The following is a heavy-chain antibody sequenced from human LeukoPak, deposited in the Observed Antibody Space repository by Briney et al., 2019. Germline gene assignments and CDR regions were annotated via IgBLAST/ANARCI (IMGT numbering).Heavy chain of an antibody. CDR3: AKEYSGYDFDY. Sequence: GGSLRLSCAASGFTLRSYDMSRVPQAPGKGLEWVAATSGSGVNSYYADSVRGRFTISRDNSQNTLYLQMDSLRAEDTALYYCAKEYSGYDFDYWGQGTLVTVSS. CDR2: TSGSGVNS. D-gene: IGHD5-12*01. CDR1: GFTLRSYD. J-gene: IGHJ4*02. V-gene: IGHV3-23*01.